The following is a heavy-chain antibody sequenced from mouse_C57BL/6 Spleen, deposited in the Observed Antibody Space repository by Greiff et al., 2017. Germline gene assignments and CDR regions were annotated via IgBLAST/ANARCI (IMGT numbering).Heavy chain of an antibody. Sequence: VQLQQSGAELVRPGASVKLSCTASGFNIKDDYMHWVKQRPEQGLEWIGWIDPENGDTEYASKFQGKATITADTSSNTAYLQLSSLTSEDTAVYYCTCSRSDWFACWGQGTLVTVSA. J-gene: IGHJ3*01. CDR1: GFNIKDDY. CDR2: IDPENGDT. D-gene: IGHD1-1*01. CDR3: TCSRSDWFAC. V-gene: IGHV14-4*01.